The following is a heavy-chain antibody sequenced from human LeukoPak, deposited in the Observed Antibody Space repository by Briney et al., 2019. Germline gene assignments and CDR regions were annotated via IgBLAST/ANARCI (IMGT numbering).Heavy chain of an antibody. CDR1: GDTMSSYA. Sequence: SVKVSSKASGDTMSSYAIRWVRHARGQGLEWMGGIIPIFGTANYAQKFQGRVTITADESTSTAYMELSSLRSEDTAVYYCARPHLAAAGTWMNWFDPWGQGTLVTVCS. J-gene: IGHJ5*02. V-gene: IGHV1-69*01. D-gene: IGHD6-13*01. CDR2: IIPIFGTA. CDR3: ARPHLAAAGTWMNWFDP.